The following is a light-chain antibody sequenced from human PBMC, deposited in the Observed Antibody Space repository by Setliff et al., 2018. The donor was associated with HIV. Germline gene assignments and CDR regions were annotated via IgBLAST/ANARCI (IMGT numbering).Light chain of an antibody. CDR2: DVS. Sequence: QSALTQPRSVSGSPRQSVTISCTGTTSDVGGYNFVSWYQHHPGKAPKLMIFDVSNRPSGVPDRFSGSKSGNTASLTISGLQADDGAVYFCCSYAGSHTFVFGTGTKVTVL. CDR3: CSYAGSHTFV. J-gene: IGLJ1*01. V-gene: IGLV2-11*01. CDR1: TSDVGGYNF.